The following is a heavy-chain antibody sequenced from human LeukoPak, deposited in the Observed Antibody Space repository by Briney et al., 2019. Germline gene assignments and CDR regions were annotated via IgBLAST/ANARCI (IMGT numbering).Heavy chain of an antibody. CDR1: GYTFAIYG. Sequence: ASVKVSCKASGYTFAIYGFCWVRQAPGHGLEWMGWISANTGKTDYARKFQGRVTMTTDTSTSTAYMELRSLRPDDTAVYYCAKVAGDRMDYWGQGTLLTVSS. V-gene: IGHV1-18*01. CDR2: ISANTGKT. CDR3: AKVAGDRMDY. J-gene: IGHJ4*02. D-gene: IGHD6-13*01.